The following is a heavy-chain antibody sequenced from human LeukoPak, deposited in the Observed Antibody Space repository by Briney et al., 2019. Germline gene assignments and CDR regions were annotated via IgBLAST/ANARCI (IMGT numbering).Heavy chain of an antibody. V-gene: IGHV1-24*01. CDR1: GYTLTELS. Sequence: VASVKVSCKVSGYTLTELSMHWVRQAPGKGLEWMGGFDPEDGETIYAQKFQGRVTMTRDTSTSTVYMELSSLRSEDTAVYYCARDLSLGWYFDLWGRGTLVTVSS. CDR2: FDPEDGET. J-gene: IGHJ2*01. CDR3: ARDLSLGWYFDL.